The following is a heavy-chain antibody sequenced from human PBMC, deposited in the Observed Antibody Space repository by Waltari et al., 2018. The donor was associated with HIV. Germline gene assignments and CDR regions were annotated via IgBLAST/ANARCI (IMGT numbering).Heavy chain of an antibody. CDR3: ARVPGHDYGDYAHLDY. Sequence: EVQLVESGGGLVKPGGSLRLSCAASGFTFSNYPMNWVRQAPGKGLECVSAISSTSSYIYYADSVKGRFTISRDNAKNSLFLQMSSLRAEDTAVYYCARVPGHDYGDYAHLDYWGQGTLVTVSS. CDR1: GFTFSNYP. D-gene: IGHD4-17*01. CDR2: ISSTSSYI. J-gene: IGHJ4*02. V-gene: IGHV3-21*02.